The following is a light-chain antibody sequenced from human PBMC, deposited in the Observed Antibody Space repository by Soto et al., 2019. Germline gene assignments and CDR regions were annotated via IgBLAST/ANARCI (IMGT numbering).Light chain of an antibody. J-gene: IGKJ4*01. Sequence: IQLTQSPSSLSASVGDRVTITCRASQGINSYLAWYQQKAGKAPKLLIYGAPTLQSGVPSRFSGSGSGTDFTLTISSLQPEDFATYYCQQLKSYPLTFGGGTKVEIK. V-gene: IGKV1-9*01. CDR3: QQLKSYPLT. CDR2: GAP. CDR1: QGINSY.